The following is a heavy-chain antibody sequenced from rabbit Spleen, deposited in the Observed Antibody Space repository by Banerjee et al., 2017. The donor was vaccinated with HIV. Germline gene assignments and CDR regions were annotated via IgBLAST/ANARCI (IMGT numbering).Heavy chain of an antibody. D-gene: IGHD4-1*01. J-gene: IGHJ4*01. V-gene: IGHV1S45*01. CDR3: ARDTDSGGLHFVL. Sequence: QEQLEESGGDLVKPGASLTLTCTASGFSFSDRDVMCWVRQAPGKGLEWIACINASTAKPVYATWASGRFTISRTSSTTVTLRMTSLTAADRATYFCARDTDSGGLHFVLWGPGTLVTV. CDR2: INASTAKP. CDR1: GFSFSDRDV.